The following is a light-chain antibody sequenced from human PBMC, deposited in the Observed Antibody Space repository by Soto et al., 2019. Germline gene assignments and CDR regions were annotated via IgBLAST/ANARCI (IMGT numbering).Light chain of an antibody. CDR1: QSVSSD. J-gene: IGKJ4*02. CDR3: QQSNNWPLT. CDR2: DAS. Sequence: IVLTQSPATLSVSPGERATLSCRASQSVSSDVAWFQQRHGQAPRILIYDASTRTTGIPARFSGSGSGTEFTLTISSLQSEDFAIYYCQQSNNWPLTFGGGTKVEVK. V-gene: IGKV3-15*01.